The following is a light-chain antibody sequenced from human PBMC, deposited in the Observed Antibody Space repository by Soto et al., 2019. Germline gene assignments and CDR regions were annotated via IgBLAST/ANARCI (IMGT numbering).Light chain of an antibody. CDR1: QSISSW. CDR3: QQYNSYPLT. J-gene: IGKJ4*01. V-gene: IGKV1-5*03. Sequence: DIQMTQSPSTLSASVGDRVTITCRASQSISSWLAWYQQKPGKAPKLLIYKASSLESGVPSRFSGSGSGTEFSLSISSLQPDDFATYYCQQYNSYPLTFGGGTKVEIK. CDR2: KAS.